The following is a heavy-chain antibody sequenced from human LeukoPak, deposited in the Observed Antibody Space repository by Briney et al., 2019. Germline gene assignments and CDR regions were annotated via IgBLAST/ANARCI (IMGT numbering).Heavy chain of an antibody. CDR2: IYHSGST. CDR1: GGSITSSNW. V-gene: IGHV4-4*02. J-gene: IGHJ6*02. CDR3: ARVTYDSSGYVMDV. Sequence: SGTLSLTCAVSGGSITSSNWWSWVRQPPGKGLEWIGEIYHSGSTNYNPSLKSRVTISVDKSTNQFSLKVSSVTAADTAVYYCARVTYDSSGYVMDVWGQGTTVTVSS. D-gene: IGHD3-22*01.